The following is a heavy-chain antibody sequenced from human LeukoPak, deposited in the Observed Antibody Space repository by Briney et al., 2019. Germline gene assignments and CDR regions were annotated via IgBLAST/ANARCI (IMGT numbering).Heavy chain of an antibody. Sequence: HPGGSLRLSCAASGFTVSSNYMSWVRQAPGKGLEWVSVIYSGGSTYYADSVKGRFTISRDNSKNTLYLQMNSLRAEDTAVYYCARDDSSGYYRTAYYYYGMDVWGQGTTVTVSS. J-gene: IGHJ6*02. V-gene: IGHV3-66*01. CDR3: ARDDSSGYYRTAYYYYGMDV. D-gene: IGHD3-22*01. CDR1: GFTVSSNY. CDR2: IYSGGST.